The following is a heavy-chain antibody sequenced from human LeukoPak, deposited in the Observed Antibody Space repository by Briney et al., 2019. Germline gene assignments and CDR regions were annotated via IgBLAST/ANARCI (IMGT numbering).Heavy chain of an antibody. V-gene: IGHV4-34*01. CDR3: ARGERYCSSTSCLNRYNWFDP. CDR2: INHSGST. D-gene: IGHD2-2*01. J-gene: IGHJ5*02. CDR1: GGSFSGYY. Sequence: NSSETLSLTCAVYGGSFSGYYWSWIRQPPGKGLEWIGEINHSGSTNCNPSLKSRVTISVDTSKNQFSLELSSVTAADTAVYYCARGERYCSSTSCLNRYNWFDPWGQGTLVTVSS.